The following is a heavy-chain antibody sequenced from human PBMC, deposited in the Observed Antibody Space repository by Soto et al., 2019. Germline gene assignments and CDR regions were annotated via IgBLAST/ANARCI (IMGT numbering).Heavy chain of an antibody. Sequence: GGSLRLSCSASGFTFSSYAMHWVRQAPGKGLEYVSAISSNGGSTYYADSVKGRFTISRDNSKNTLYLQMSSLRAEDTAVYYCVKDWAIVGATVEKFDYWGQGTLVTVSS. CDR2: ISSNGGST. D-gene: IGHD1-26*01. CDR3: VKDWAIVGATVEKFDY. J-gene: IGHJ4*02. CDR1: GFTFSSYA. V-gene: IGHV3-64D*08.